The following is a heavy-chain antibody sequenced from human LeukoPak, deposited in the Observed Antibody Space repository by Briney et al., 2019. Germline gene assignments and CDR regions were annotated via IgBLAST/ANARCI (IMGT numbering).Heavy chain of an antibody. V-gene: IGHV3-23*01. CDR3: AKGNGYSYGRYYFDD. CDR1: GFTFSSFA. D-gene: IGHD5-18*01. J-gene: IGHJ4*02. Sequence: RGSLRLSCAASGFTFSSFAMGWVRQAPGKGLEWVSAITASGGNTYYADSVKGRFTISRDNSKNTLYLQVNSLRAEDTAVYYCAKGNGYSYGRYYFDDWGQGTLVSVSS. CDR2: ITASGGNT.